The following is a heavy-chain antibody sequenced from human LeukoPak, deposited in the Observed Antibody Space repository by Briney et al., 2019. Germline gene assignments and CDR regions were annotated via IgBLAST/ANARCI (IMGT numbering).Heavy chain of an antibody. D-gene: IGHD5-12*01. V-gene: IGHV4-34*01. J-gene: IGHJ4*02. Sequence: SETLSLTCAGYGGSFTTYYWSWIRQPPGKGLEWIGEINHSGSTKHNPSLKSRVTLSVDTSKKQFSLKLSSVTAADTAVYYCARLRGLRGFDYWGQGTLVTVSS. CDR3: ARLRGLRGFDY. CDR2: INHSGST. CDR1: GGSFTTYY.